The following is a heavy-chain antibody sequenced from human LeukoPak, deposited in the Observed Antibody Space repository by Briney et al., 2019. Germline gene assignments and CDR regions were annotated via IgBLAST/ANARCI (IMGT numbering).Heavy chain of an antibody. CDR3: ARDRRVGATWSVGAFDI. CDR1: GFSLTTYE. J-gene: IGHJ3*02. V-gene: IGHV3-48*03. D-gene: IGHD1-26*01. CDR2: ISSSGDSI. Sequence: SLRLSCAASGFSLTTYEMNWVRQAPGKGLEWVSYISSSGDSIYYADSVKGRFTISRDNAKNSLSLQMNSLRAEDTAIYYCARDRRVGATWSVGAFDIWGQGTAVTVSS.